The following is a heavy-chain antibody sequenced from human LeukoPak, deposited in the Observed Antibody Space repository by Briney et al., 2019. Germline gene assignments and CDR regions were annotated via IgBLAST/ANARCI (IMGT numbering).Heavy chain of an antibody. Sequence: PGGSLRLSCAASGFPFSDYYMSWIRQAPGKGLEWVSYISSSGSTIYYADSVKGRFTISRDNAKNSLYLQMNSLRAEDTAVYYCARDAVVTGYPPLRYWGQGTLVTVSS. CDR3: ARDAVVTGYPPLRY. V-gene: IGHV3-11*01. J-gene: IGHJ4*02. D-gene: IGHD3-9*01. CDR2: ISSSGSTI. CDR1: GFPFSDYY.